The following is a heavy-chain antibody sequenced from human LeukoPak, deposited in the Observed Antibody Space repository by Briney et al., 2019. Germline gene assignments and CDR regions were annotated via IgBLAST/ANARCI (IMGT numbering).Heavy chain of an antibody. V-gene: IGHV3-30*04. D-gene: IGHD5-18*01. Sequence: GGSLRLSCAASGFTFSNYATNWVRQAPGGGLEWVAAISYDGNNKFYADSVKGRFTISRDNSKNTLYLQANSLRAEDTAVYYCARDSSGYSYAHYYGMDVWGQGTTVTVSS. CDR3: ARDSSGYSYAHYYGMDV. CDR2: ISYDGNNK. J-gene: IGHJ6*02. CDR1: GFTFSNYA.